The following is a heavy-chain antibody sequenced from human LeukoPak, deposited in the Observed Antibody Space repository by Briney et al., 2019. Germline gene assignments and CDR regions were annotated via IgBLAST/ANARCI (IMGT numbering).Heavy chain of an antibody. D-gene: IGHD1-26*01. CDR3: ARAGRSGSYYNHDAFDI. V-gene: IGHV4-59*01. Sequence: SETLSLTCTVSGDSISNYYWSWIRQPPGKGLEWIGYIYYSGSTNYNPSLKSRVTISVDTSKNQFSLKLSSVTAADTAVYYCARAGRSGSYYNHDAFDIWGQGTMVTVSS. J-gene: IGHJ3*02. CDR2: IYYSGST. CDR1: GDSISNYY.